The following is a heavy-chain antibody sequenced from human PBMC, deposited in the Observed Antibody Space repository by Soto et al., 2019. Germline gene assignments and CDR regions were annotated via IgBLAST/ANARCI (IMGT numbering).Heavy chain of an antibody. CDR2: IWYDGSNK. Sequence: VQLVESGGGVVQPGRSLRLSCAASGFTFSSYGMHWVRQAPGKGLEWVAVIWYDGSNKYYADSVKGRFTISRDNSKNTLYLQMNSLRAEDTAVYYCARGSGGAAAPFWYWGQGTLVTVSS. V-gene: IGHV3-33*01. D-gene: IGHD2-2*01. CDR3: ARGSGGAAAPFWY. CDR1: GFTFSSYG. J-gene: IGHJ4*02.